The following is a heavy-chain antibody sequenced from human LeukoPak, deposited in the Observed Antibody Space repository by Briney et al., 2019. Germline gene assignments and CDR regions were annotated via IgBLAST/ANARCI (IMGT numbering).Heavy chain of an antibody. D-gene: IGHD3-10*01. V-gene: IGHV4-59*08. Sequence: PSETLSLTCTVSGGSISSYYWSWIRQPPGKGLEWIGYIYYSGSTNYNPSLKSRVTISVDTSKNQFSLKLSSVTAADTAVYYCARGYYYGTDHPYYYYMDVWGKGTTVTVSS. CDR1: GGSISSYY. CDR2: IYYSGST. J-gene: IGHJ6*03. CDR3: ARGYYYGTDHPYYYYMDV.